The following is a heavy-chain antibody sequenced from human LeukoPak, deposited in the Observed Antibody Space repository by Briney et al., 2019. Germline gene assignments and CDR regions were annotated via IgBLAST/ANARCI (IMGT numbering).Heavy chain of an antibody. Sequence: GGSLRLSCAASGFTFTTYGMHWVRQAPGKGLEWVAYIRYDGGTKFYADSVKGRFTISRDNAKNSVYLQMNSLRAEDTAVYYCAREIYYDSSGYYYRYYFDYWGQGTLVTVSS. CDR2: IRYDGGTK. CDR1: GFTFTTYG. CDR3: AREIYYDSSGYYYRYYFDY. V-gene: IGHV3-30*02. J-gene: IGHJ4*02. D-gene: IGHD3-22*01.